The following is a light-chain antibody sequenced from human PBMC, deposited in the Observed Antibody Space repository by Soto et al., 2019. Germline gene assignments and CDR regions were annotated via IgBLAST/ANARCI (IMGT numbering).Light chain of an antibody. V-gene: IGKV3-20*01. Sequence: ENVLTQSPGTLSLSPGERVTLSCRASQSVASSYLAWYQQKPGQAPRLPIYSASSRATGIPDRFSGSGSGTDFTLTISRLEPEDFAVYYCQQYGSSPWTFGQGTKVEIK. CDR2: SAS. J-gene: IGKJ1*01. CDR1: QSVASSY. CDR3: QQYGSSPWT.